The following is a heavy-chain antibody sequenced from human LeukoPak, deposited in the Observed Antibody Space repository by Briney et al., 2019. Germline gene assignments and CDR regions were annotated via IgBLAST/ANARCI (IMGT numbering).Heavy chain of an antibody. J-gene: IGHJ4*02. CDR2: INTNTGNP. CDR1: GYTFTSYA. CDR3: ARGSARGYDILTGYSSRDFDY. V-gene: IGHV7-4-1*02. D-gene: IGHD3-9*01. Sequence: ASVKVSCKASGYTFTSYAMNWVRQAPGQGLEWMGWINTNTGNPTYAQGFTGRFVFSLDTSVSTAYLQISSLKAEDTAVYYCARGSARGYDILTGYSSRDFDYWGQGTLVTVSS.